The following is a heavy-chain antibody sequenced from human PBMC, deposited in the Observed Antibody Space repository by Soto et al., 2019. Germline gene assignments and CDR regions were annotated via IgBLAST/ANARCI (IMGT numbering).Heavy chain of an antibody. J-gene: IGHJ6*03. V-gene: IGHV4-34*01. CDR3: ARGFPVYSYYSYIDV. CDR1: RGSFSGYS. CDR2: SNLSGST. Sequence: QVQLQQWGAGLLKPSETLSLTCAVSRGSFSGYSWNWIRQPPGKGLEWIGESNLSGSTNSNPSLKARVTIAVDTSKNQFSLRLPSLTAADTAVYYCARGFPVYSYYSYIDVWGKGTTVTVSS. D-gene: IGHD2-8*01.